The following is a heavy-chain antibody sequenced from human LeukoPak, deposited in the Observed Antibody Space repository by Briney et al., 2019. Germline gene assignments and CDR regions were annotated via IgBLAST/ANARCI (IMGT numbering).Heavy chain of an antibody. CDR2: IYYSGST. Sequence: SETLSLTCTVSGGSISSSSYYWGWIRQPPGKGLEWIGSIYYSGSTYYNPSLKSRVTISVDTSKNQFSLKLSSVTAADTAVYYCAREGAYYGDFYGMDVWGQGTTVTVSS. J-gene: IGHJ6*02. V-gene: IGHV4-39*02. CDR1: GGSISSSSYY. CDR3: AREGAYYGDFYGMDV. D-gene: IGHD3-10*01.